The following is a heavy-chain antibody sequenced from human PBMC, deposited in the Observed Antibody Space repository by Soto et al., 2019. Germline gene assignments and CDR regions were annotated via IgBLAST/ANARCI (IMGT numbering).Heavy chain of an antibody. Sequence: QVQLVESGGGVVQPGRSLRLSCAASGFAFSSYGMHWVRQAPGKGLEWVAVIWYDGSNKYYADSVKGRFTISRDNSKNTLYLQMHSLRAEDTAVYYCARDLTTEPYYYSYGMDVWGQGTTVTVSS. J-gene: IGHJ6*02. CDR3: ARDLTTEPYYYSYGMDV. V-gene: IGHV3-33*01. CDR2: IWYDGSNK. D-gene: IGHD3-22*01. CDR1: GFAFSSYG.